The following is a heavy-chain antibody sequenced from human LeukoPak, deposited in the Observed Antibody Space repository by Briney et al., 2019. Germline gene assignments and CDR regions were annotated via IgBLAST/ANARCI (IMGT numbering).Heavy chain of an antibody. Sequence: GGSLRLSCAASGFTFSSYAMSWVRQAPGKGLEWVSAISGSGGSTYYADSVKGRFTISRDNSKNTLYLQMNSLRAEDTAVYYCAKDIRSGWLSGYYYGMDVWGQGTTVTVSS. CDR1: GFTFSSYA. J-gene: IGHJ6*02. CDR3: AKDIRSGWLSGYYYGMDV. D-gene: IGHD6-19*01. CDR2: ISGSGGST. V-gene: IGHV3-23*01.